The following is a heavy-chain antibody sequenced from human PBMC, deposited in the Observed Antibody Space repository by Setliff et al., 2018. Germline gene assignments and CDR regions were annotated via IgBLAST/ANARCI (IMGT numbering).Heavy chain of an antibody. CDR2: IHSGGSST. V-gene: IGHV3-23*03. J-gene: IGHJ5*01. D-gene: IGHD5-18*01. Sequence: GGSLRLSCAASGFTFSNYAMSWVRQAPGKGLEWVSIIHSGGSSTYYADSVKGRFTISRDDSKNTLYLQMNSLRAEDTAVYFCARSPGWIPWFDSWGQGTLVTVSS. CDR1: GFTFSNYA. CDR3: ARSPGWIPWFDS.